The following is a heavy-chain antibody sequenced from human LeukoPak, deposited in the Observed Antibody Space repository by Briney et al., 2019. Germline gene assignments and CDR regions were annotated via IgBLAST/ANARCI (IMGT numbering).Heavy chain of an antibody. CDR2: ISAYNGNT. Sequence: ASVKVSCKASGYIFSTYGINWVRQAPGQGLEWMGWISAYNGNTNYAQKLQGRVTMTTDTSTSTAYMELRSLRSDDTAVYYCAREAYYDSSVGDYWGQGTLVTVSS. CDR1: GYIFSTYG. J-gene: IGHJ4*02. CDR3: AREAYYDSSVGDY. V-gene: IGHV1-18*01. D-gene: IGHD3-22*01.